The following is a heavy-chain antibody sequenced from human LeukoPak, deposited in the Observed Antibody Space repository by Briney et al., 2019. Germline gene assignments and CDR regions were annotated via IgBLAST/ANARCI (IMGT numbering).Heavy chain of an antibody. Sequence: SETLSLTCTVSGGSISSYYWSWIRQPAGKGLEWIGRIYTSGSTNYNPSLRSRVTMSVDTSKNQFSLKLSSVTAADTAVYFCARGPYSYDSSGAFDIWGQGTLVTVSS. D-gene: IGHD3-22*01. J-gene: IGHJ4*02. CDR3: ARGPYSYDSSGAFDI. CDR1: GGSISSYY. V-gene: IGHV4-4*07. CDR2: IYTSGST.